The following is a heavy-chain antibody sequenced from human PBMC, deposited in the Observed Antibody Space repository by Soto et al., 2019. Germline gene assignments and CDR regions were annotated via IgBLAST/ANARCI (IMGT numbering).Heavy chain of an antibody. CDR3: AKGYCSGGSCYGLDY. J-gene: IGHJ4*02. V-gene: IGHV3-30*18. CDR2: ISYDGSNK. D-gene: IGHD2-15*01. Sequence: QVQLVESGGGVVQPGRSLRLSCAASGFTFSSYCMHWVRQAPGKGLEWVAVISYDGSNKYYADSVKGRFTISRDNSKNTLYRQMNSMRAEDTAVYYCAKGYCSGGSCYGLDYWGQGTLVTVSS. CDR1: GFTFSSYC.